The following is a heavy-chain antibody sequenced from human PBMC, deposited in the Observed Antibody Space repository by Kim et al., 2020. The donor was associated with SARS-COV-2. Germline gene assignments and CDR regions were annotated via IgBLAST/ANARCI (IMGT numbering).Heavy chain of an antibody. CDR3: ARAGYDSSGYYFFRDYYYYGMDV. Sequence: GGSLRLSCAASGFTFSSYWMHWVRQAPGKGLVWVSRINSDGSSTSYADSVKGRFTISRDNAKNTLYLQMNSLRAEDTAVYYCARAGYDSSGYYFFRDYYYYGMDVWGQGTTVTVSS. CDR1: GFTFSSYW. CDR2: INSDGSST. J-gene: IGHJ6*02. V-gene: IGHV3-74*01. D-gene: IGHD3-22*01.